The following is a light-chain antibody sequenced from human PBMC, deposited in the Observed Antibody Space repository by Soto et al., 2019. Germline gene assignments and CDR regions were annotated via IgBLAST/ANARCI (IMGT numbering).Light chain of an antibody. J-gene: IGKJ1*01. CDR3: QQYKSYWT. Sequence: DIKMYQSPSTLSASVGDGVPITCRASQRISTWLAWYQQKPGKAPKLLISDASSLETGVPSRFSGSGSGTEFTLTINSLQPDDFATYYCQQYKSYWTFGQGTKVDVK. CDR2: DAS. V-gene: IGKV1-5*01. CDR1: QRISTW.